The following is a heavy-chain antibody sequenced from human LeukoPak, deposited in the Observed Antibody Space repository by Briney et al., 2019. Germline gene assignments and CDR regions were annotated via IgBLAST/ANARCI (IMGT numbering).Heavy chain of an antibody. Sequence: PSETLSLTCAVYGGSFSGYYWSWIRQPPGKGLEWIGEINHSGSTNYNPSLKSRVTISVDTSKNQFSLKLSSVTAADTAAYYCARGLIRGYMVRGVIIDYWGQGTLVTVSS. V-gene: IGHV4-34*01. CDR3: ARGLIRGYMVRGVIIDY. CDR1: GGSFSGYY. J-gene: IGHJ4*02. CDR2: INHSGST. D-gene: IGHD3-10*01.